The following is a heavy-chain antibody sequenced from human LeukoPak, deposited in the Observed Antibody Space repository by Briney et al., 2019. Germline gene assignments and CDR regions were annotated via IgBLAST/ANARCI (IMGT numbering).Heavy chain of an antibody. CDR2: MYASGST. CDR1: GGSISSYY. V-gene: IGHV4-4*07. CDR3: ARDSDYGDYGFGY. D-gene: IGHD4-17*01. Sequence: SETLSLTCTVSGGSISSYYWSWIRQPAGKGLEWIGRMYASGSTNYNPSLKSRVTMSVDTSKNQFSLKLTSVTAADTAVYYCARDSDYGDYGFGYWGQGTLVTVSS. J-gene: IGHJ4*02.